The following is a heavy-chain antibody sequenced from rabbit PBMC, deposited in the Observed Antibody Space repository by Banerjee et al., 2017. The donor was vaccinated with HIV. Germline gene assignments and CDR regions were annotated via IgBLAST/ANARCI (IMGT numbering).Heavy chain of an antibody. D-gene: IGHD8-1*01. J-gene: IGHJ3*01. CDR1: GFSFSSGYD. V-gene: IGHV1S45*01. CDR2: IYAGSNDKT. CDR3: ARSGSEDYTYLSL. Sequence: QEQLEESGGDLVKPEGSLTLTCTASGFSFSSGYDMCWVRQAPGKGLEWIACIYAGSNDKTWYASWAKGRFTISKASSTTVTLQMTSLTAADTATYFCARSGSEDYTYLSLWGQGTLVTVS.